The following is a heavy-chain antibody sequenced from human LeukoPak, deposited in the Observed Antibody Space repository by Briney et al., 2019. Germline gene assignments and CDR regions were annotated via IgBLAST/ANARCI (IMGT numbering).Heavy chain of an antibody. J-gene: IGHJ3*02. D-gene: IGHD3-3*01. V-gene: IGHV4-30-2*01. CDR1: GGSISSGGYS. CDR2: IYHSGST. CDR3: ARDQAIFAAFDI. Sequence: PSETLSLTCAVSGGSISSGGYSWSWIRQPPGKGLEWIGYIYHSGSTYYNPSLKSRVTISVDTSKNQFSLKLSSVTAADTAVYYCARDQAIFAAFDIWGQGTMVTVSS.